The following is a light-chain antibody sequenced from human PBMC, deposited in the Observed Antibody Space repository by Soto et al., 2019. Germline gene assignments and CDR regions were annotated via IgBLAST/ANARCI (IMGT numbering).Light chain of an antibody. J-gene: IGLJ3*02. CDR2: NNN. CDR1: RASIGSNT. CDR3: AAWDDSLSGPV. Sequence: QSVLTQPPSASGTPGQRVTISCSGSRASIGSNTVTWYQHLPGAAPKLLVYNNNQRPSGVPDRFSGSKSDTSASLAISGLQFEDEAVYYCAAWDDSLSGPVFGGGNKLTVL. V-gene: IGLV1-44*01.